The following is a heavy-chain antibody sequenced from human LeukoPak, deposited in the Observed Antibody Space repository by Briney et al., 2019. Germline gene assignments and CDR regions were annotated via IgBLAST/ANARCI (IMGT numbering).Heavy chain of an antibody. CDR1: GFNFGSYS. CDR2: ISADSATT. Sequence: GGSLRLSCAASGFNFGSYSMTWVRQAPGKGLEWVSVISADSATTFYADSVKSRFTISRDNAKNTVFLQMSSLRAEDTAVYYCARDWYSGSYPLDYWGQGTLVTVSS. J-gene: IGHJ4*02. CDR3: ARDWYSGSYPLDY. V-gene: IGHV3-23*01. D-gene: IGHD1-26*01.